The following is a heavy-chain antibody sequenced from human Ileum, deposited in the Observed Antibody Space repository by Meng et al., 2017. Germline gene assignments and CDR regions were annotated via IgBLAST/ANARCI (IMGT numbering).Heavy chain of an antibody. CDR3: ARWLPNLRPRWFDP. D-gene: IGHD5-24*01. V-gene: IGHV3-23*01. CDR2: ISGSGGST. J-gene: IGHJ5*02. CDR1: GFTFSSYA. Sequence: VRLWEAWGGLVQPGGSLRLACAAPGFTFSSYAMSWVRQAPGKGLEWVSAISGSGGSTYYADSVKGRFTISRDNSKNTLYLQMNSLRAEDTAVYYCARWLPNLRPRWFDPWGQGTLVTVSS.